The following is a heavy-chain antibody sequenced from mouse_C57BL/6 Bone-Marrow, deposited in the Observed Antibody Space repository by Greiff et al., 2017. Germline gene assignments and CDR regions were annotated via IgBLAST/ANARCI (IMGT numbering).Heavy chain of an antibody. Sequence: EVKVVESGGGLVQPGGSLKLSCAASGFTFSDYYMSWVRQTPEKRLEWVAYISNGGGSTYYPDTVKGRFTISRDNAKNTLYLQMSRLKSEDTAMYYCAGHDRYYGPAYWGQGTTLTVSS. CDR1: GFTFSDYY. D-gene: IGHD1-1*01. CDR3: AGHDRYYGPAY. V-gene: IGHV5-12*01. CDR2: ISNGGGST. J-gene: IGHJ2*01.